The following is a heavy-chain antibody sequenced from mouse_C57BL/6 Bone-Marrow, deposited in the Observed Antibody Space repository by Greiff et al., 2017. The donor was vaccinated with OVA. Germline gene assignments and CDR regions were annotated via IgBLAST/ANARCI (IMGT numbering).Heavy chain of an antibody. J-gene: IGHJ3*01. Sequence: VQLQQSGPGLVQPSQSLSITCTVSGFSLTSYGVHWVRQSPGKGLEWLGVIWSGGSTDYNAAFISRLSISKDNSKSQVFFKMNSLQADDTAIYYCARNAYYGNYEFAYWGQGTLVTVSA. D-gene: IGHD2-10*01. CDR3: ARNAYYGNYEFAY. CDR1: GFSLTSYG. V-gene: IGHV2-2*01. CDR2: IWSGGST.